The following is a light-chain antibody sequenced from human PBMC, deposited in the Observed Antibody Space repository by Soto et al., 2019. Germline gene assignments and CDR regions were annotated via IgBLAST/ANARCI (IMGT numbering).Light chain of an antibody. Sequence: EIVLTQSPGTLSLSPGERATLSCRASQSVSSSYLAWYQQKPGQAPRLLIYGASSRATGIPDRFSGSGSGTDFTITISSLEPEDLAVYYCQQYGSSLPLTFGGGTKVEIK. V-gene: IGKV3-20*01. CDR2: GAS. J-gene: IGKJ4*01. CDR3: QQYGSSLPLT. CDR1: QSVSSSY.